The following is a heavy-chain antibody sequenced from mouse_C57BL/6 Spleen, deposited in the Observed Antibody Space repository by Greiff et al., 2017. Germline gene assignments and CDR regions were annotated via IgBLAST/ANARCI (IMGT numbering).Heavy chain of an antibody. CDR2: ISSGSSTI. V-gene: IGHV5-17*01. CDR1: GFTFSDYG. CDR3: ARRTRGGYYFDY. Sequence: DVKLVESGGGLVKPGGSLKLSCAASGFTFSDYGMHWVRQAPEKGLEWVAYISSGSSTIYYADTVKGRFTISRDNAKNTLFLQMTSLRSEDTAMYYCARRTRGGYYFDYWGQGTTLTVSS. J-gene: IGHJ2*01.